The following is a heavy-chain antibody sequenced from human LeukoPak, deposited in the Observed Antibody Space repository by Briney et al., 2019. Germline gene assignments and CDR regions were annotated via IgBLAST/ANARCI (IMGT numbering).Heavy chain of an antibody. CDR2: IGRSTTTI. D-gene: IGHD2-2*01. J-gene: IGHJ4*02. CDR1: GFTFSSYG. V-gene: IGHV3-48*02. Sequence: PGGSLRLSCAASGFTFSSYGMNWVRQAPGKGLEWVSFIGRSTTTIYHADSVKGRFTISRDNAENSLYLQMNGLRDEDTAVYYCARPYCSSTSCQYYFDYWGQGTLVTVSS. CDR3: ARPYCSSTSCQYYFDY.